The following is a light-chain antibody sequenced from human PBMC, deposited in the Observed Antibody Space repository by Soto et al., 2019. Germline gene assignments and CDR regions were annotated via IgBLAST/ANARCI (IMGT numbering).Light chain of an antibody. CDR2: WAS. Sequence: DIVLTQSPASLAVSLGEGATISCKSIQNVVYSSNMKNDLAWFQQKPGQPPKLLIYWASARESGVPDRFSGGGSGTNFALPISSLQAEDVAVYSCQQYYVTPWTFGQGTKVEVK. V-gene: IGKV4-1*01. J-gene: IGKJ1*01. CDR1: QNVVYSSNMKND. CDR3: QQYYVTPWT.